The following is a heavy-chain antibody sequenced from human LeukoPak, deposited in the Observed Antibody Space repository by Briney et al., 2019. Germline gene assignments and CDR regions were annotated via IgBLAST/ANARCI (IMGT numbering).Heavy chain of an antibody. CDR2: IYYTRST. Sequence: SSEALSLTCTVSGGSISSSSYYWGWIRQPPGKGLEWIGSIYYTRSTYYNPSLKSRVTISVDTSKNQFSLKLTSVTAADTAVYYCARGVTMIVVVIHDWYFDLWGRGTLVTVSS. D-gene: IGHD3-22*01. J-gene: IGHJ2*01. CDR1: GGSISSSSYY. V-gene: IGHV4-39*01. CDR3: ARGVTMIVVVIHDWYFDL.